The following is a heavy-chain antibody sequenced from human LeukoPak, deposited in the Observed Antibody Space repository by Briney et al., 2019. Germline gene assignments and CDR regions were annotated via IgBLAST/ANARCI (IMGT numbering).Heavy chain of an antibody. Sequence: ASVKVSCKASGYTFTSYGFSWMRQAPGQGLEWMGWISAGNGNTDYAQKVQGRVTMTTETSTSTAYMELRSLTSDDTALYYCARTSRSSGSYFIYWGQGTLVTVSS. D-gene: IGHD3-10*01. CDR2: ISAGNGNT. CDR1: GYTFTSYG. CDR3: ARTSRSSGSYFIY. J-gene: IGHJ4*02. V-gene: IGHV1-18*01.